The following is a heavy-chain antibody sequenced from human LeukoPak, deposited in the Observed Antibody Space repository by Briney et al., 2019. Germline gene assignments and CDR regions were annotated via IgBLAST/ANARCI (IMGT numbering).Heavy chain of an antibody. CDR3: AREGDYYGSGSYYTPFDY. J-gene: IGHJ4*02. D-gene: IGHD3-10*01. CDR2: IYTSGST. V-gene: IGHV4-61*02. Sequence: PSQTLSLTCTVSGGSISSGSYYWSWIRQPAGKGLEWIGRIYTSGSTNYNPSLKSRVTISVDTSKDQSSLKLSSVTAADTAVYYCAREGDYYGSGSYYTPFDYWGQGTLVTVSS. CDR1: GGSISSGSYY.